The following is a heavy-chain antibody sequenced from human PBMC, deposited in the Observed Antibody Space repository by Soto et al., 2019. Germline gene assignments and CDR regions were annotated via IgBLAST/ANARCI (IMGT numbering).Heavy chain of an antibody. CDR1: GGSISSGGYY. J-gene: IGHJ5*02. D-gene: IGHD3-22*01. Sequence: SQTLSLTCTVSGGSISSGGYYWSWIRQHPGKGLEWIGYIYYSGSTYYNPSLKSRVTISVDTSKNQFSLKLSSVTAADTAVYYCARVHIYYDSSGLPMPYWFDPWGQGTLVTVS. V-gene: IGHV4-31*03. CDR3: ARVHIYYDSSGLPMPYWFDP. CDR2: IYYSGST.